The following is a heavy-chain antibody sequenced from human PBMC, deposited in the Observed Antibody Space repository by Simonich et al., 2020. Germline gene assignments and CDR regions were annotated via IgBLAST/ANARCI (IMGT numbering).Heavy chain of an antibody. V-gene: IGHV1-2*02. Sequence: QVQLVQSGAEVKKPVASVKVSCKASGYTFTGSYMHWVQQAPGQGLEWMGWINPTRGGKNYAQKVQGRVTMTRDTSISTAYMELSRLRSDDTAVYYCARGALTGDYYYMDVWGKGTTVTVSS. J-gene: IGHJ6*03. CDR1: GYTFTGSY. D-gene: IGHD7-27*01. CDR2: INPTRGGK. CDR3: ARGALTGDYYYMDV.